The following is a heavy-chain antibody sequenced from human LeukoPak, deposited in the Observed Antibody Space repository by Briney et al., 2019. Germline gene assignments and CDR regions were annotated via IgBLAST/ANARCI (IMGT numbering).Heavy chain of an antibody. J-gene: IGHJ4*02. CDR2: IYYSGST. CDR3: ARGEQWPKFDY. Sequence: SETLSLTCTVSGGSISSSSYYWGWIRQPPGKGLEWIGSIYYSGSTYYNPSLKSRVTISVDTSKNQFSLKLSSVTAADTAVYYCARGEQWPKFDYWGQGTLVTVSS. V-gene: IGHV4-39*07. D-gene: IGHD6-19*01. CDR1: GGSISSSSYY.